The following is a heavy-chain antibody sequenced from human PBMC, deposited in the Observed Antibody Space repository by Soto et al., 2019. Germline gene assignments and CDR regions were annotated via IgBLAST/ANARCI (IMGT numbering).Heavy chain of an antibody. J-gene: IGHJ5*02. V-gene: IGHV4-39*01. D-gene: IGHD6-19*01. Sequence: QLQLQESGPGLVKPSETLSLTCTVSGGSISSSSYYWGWIRQPPGKGLEWIGSIYYSGSTYYNPSLKSRVTISVDTAKNQFSLKLSSVTAADTAVYYCARTRAVWFDPWGQGTLVTVSS. CDR2: IYYSGST. CDR3: ARTRAVWFDP. CDR1: GGSISSSSYY.